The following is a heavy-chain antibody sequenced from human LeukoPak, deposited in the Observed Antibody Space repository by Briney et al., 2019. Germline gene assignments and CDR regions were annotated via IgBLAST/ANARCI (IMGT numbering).Heavy chain of an antibody. J-gene: IGHJ5*02. D-gene: IGHD7-27*01. CDR1: GGTFSSYA. CDR3: ARDGQYQMPGDWFGP. Sequence: ASVKVSCKASGGTFSSYAISWVRQAPGQGLEWMGWINPNSGDTHYEQKFRGRVTMTRDTSIITAYMELSRLTSDDTAVYYCARDGQYQMPGDWFGPWGQGTQVTVSS. CDR2: INPNSGDT. V-gene: IGHV1-2*02.